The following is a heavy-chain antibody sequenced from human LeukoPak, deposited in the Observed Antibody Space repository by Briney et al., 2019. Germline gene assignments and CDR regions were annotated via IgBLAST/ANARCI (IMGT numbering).Heavy chain of an antibody. V-gene: IGHV3-53*01. CDR3: ARGLYDFWSGYPHFDY. CDR1: GFTVSSNY. J-gene: IGHJ4*02. Sequence: GSLRLSCAASGFTVSSNYLSWVRQAPGKGLEWVSVIYCGGSTYYADSVKGRFTISRDNSKNTLYLQMNSLRAEDTAVYYCARGLYDFWSGYPHFDYWGQGTLVTVSS. D-gene: IGHD3-3*01. CDR2: IYCGGST.